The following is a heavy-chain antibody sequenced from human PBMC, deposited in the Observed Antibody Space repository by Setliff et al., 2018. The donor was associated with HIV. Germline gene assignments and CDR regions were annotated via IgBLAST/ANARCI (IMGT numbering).Heavy chain of an antibody. CDR1: GGSFSGYY. CDR3: ARHYNVNYYVRKDFDY. CDR2: IYYSGSG. V-gene: IGHV4-39*01. J-gene: IGHJ4*02. Sequence: SETLSLTCAVYGGSFSGYYWGWIRQPPGKGLEWIGSIYYSGSGYYNPSLKSRVTISVDTSKNQFSLKLSSVTAADTAVYYCARHYNVNYYVRKDFDYWGQGTLVTVSS. D-gene: IGHD1-26*01.